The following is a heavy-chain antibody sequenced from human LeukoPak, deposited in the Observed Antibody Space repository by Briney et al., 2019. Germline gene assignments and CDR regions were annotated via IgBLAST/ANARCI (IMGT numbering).Heavy chain of an antibody. CDR2: ISGSGAST. Sequence: PGGSLRLSCLTSGFTLSTNAMSWVRQAPGKGLEWISGISGSGASTYYADSVKGRFTISRDDSRNTLYLQMDSLRAEDTAVYYCAKVWADYDFWSAYYWYFDLWGRGTLVTVSS. CDR3: AKVWADYDFWSAYYWYFDL. CDR1: GFTLSTNA. V-gene: IGHV3-23*01. D-gene: IGHD3-3*01. J-gene: IGHJ2*01.